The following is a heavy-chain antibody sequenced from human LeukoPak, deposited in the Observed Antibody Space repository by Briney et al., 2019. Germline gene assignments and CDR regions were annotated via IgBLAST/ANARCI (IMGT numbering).Heavy chain of an antibody. J-gene: IGHJ4*02. CDR2: IFYSGST. CDR3: ARTRSLPRGYFDY. CDR1: GGSISSTSYY. Sequence: ASETLSLTCTVSGGSISSTSYYWGWIRQPPGKGLEWIGSIFYSGSTYYTPSLKSRVTISVDTSKNQFSLKLSSVTAADTAVYYYARTRSLPRGYFDYWGQGTLVTVSS. V-gene: IGHV4-39*01. D-gene: IGHD4-23*01.